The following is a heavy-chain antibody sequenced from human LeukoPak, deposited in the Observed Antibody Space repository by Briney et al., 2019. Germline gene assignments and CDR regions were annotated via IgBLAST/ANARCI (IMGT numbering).Heavy chain of an antibody. CDR1: GFTFSNAW. D-gene: IGHD4-17*01. CDR2: IKSKTDGGTT. Sequence: GGSLRLSRAASGFTFSNAWMSWVRQAPGKGLEWVGRIKSKTDGGTTDYAAPVKGRFTIPRDDSKNTLYLQMNSLKTEDTAVYYCTTGAYYGDYAEFDYWGQGTLVTVSS. CDR3: TTGAYYGDYAEFDY. J-gene: IGHJ4*02. V-gene: IGHV3-15*01.